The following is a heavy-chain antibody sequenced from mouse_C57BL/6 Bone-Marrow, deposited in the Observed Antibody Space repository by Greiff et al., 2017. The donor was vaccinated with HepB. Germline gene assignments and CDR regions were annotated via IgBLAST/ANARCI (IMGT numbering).Heavy chain of an antibody. CDR3: TRQSSLTTVVARS. J-gene: IGHJ4*01. CDR1: GFTFSDAW. Sequence: EVKLVESGGGLVQPGGSMKLSCAASGFTFSDAWMDWVRQSPEKGLEWVAEIRNKANNHATYYAESVKGRFTISRDDSKSSVYLQMNSLRAEDTGIYYCTRQSSLTTVVARSWGQGTSVTVSS. D-gene: IGHD1-1*01. V-gene: IGHV6-6*01. CDR2: IRNKANNHAT.